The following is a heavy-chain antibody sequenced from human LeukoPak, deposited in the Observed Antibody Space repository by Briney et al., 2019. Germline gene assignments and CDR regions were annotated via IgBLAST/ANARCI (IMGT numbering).Heavy chain of an antibody. CDR3: AKRSSGYYGSGSYFSNWFDP. Sequence: GGSLRLSCAASGFTFSSYAMSWVRQAPGKGLEWVAFIRYDGSNKYYADSVKGRFTISRDNSKNTLYLQMNSLRAEDTAVYYCAKRSSGYYGSGSYFSNWFDPWGQGTLVTVSS. D-gene: IGHD3-10*01. J-gene: IGHJ5*02. CDR1: GFTFSSYA. V-gene: IGHV3-30*02. CDR2: IRYDGSNK.